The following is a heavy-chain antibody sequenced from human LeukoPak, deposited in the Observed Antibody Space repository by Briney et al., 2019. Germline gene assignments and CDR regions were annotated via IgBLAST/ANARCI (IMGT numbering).Heavy chain of an antibody. Sequence: SETLSLTCAVSGGSIISSTYFWGWLRHPPGTGLEWLGTIYYTGSTYYNPSLKSRVTISVDTSKNQFSLKLSSVTAADTAVYYCARLEDYGGNSALIGAFDIWGQGTMVTVSS. V-gene: IGHV4-39*07. CDR2: IYYTGST. CDR3: ARLEDYGGNSALIGAFDI. D-gene: IGHD4-23*01. CDR1: GGSIISSTYF. J-gene: IGHJ3*02.